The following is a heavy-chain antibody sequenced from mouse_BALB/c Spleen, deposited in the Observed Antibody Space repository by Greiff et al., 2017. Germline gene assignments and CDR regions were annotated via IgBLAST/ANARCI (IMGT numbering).Heavy chain of an antibody. J-gene: IGHJ4*01. Sequence: EVQLQQSGPELVKPGASVKMSCKASGYTFTSYVMHWVKQKPGQGLEWIGYINPYNDGTKYNEKFKGKATLTSDKSSSTAYMELSSLTSEDSAVYYCARNDSSSPYYYAMDYWGQGTSVTVSS. V-gene: IGHV1-14*01. CDR3: ARNDSSSPYYYAMDY. CDR1: GYTFTSYV. CDR2: INPYNDGT. D-gene: IGHD1-1*01.